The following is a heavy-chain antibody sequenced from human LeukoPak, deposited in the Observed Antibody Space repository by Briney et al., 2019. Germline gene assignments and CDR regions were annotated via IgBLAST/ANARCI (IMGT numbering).Heavy chain of an antibody. D-gene: IGHD5-12*01. CDR3: ARDASYSGFDY. Sequence: ASVKVSCKASGGTFSSYAISWVRQAPGQGLEWMGGIIPIFGTANYAQKFQGRVTITADESTNTAYMEPSSLRSEDTAVYYCARDASYSGFDYWGQGTLVTVSS. J-gene: IGHJ4*02. CDR1: GGTFSSYA. V-gene: IGHV1-69*13. CDR2: IIPIFGTA.